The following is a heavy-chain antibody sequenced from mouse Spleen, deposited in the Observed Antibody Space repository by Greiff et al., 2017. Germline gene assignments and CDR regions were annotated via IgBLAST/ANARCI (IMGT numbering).Heavy chain of an antibody. CDR1: GYTFTSYW. Sequence: EVQRVESGTVLARPGASVKMSCKTSGYTFTSYWMHWVKQRPGQGLEWIGAIYPGNSDTSYNQKFKGKAKLTAVTSASTAYTELSSLTNEDSAVYYCTREVYSYYSYDDGYYFDYWGQGTTLTVSS. CDR2: IYPGNSDT. V-gene: IGHV1-5*01. J-gene: IGHJ2*01. CDR3: TREVYSYYSYDDGYYFDY. D-gene: IGHD2-12*01.